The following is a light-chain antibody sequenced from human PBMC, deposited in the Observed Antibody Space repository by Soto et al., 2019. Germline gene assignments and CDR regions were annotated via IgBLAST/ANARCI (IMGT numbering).Light chain of an antibody. Sequence: QSALTQPASVSGSPGQSITISCTGTSIDVGGYNYVSWYQQHPGKAPKLMIYDVSNRPSGVSNRFSGSKSGNTASLTISGLQAEDEADYYCNSYTSSSTLFGTGAKVTVL. CDR2: DVS. V-gene: IGLV2-14*01. CDR3: NSYTSSSTL. J-gene: IGLJ1*01. CDR1: SIDVGGYNY.